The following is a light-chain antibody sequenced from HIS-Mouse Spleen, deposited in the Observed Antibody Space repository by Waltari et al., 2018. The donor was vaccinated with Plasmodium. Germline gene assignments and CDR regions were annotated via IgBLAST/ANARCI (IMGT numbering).Light chain of an antibody. V-gene: IGLV2-14*01. CDR1: SSAVGGYNY. CDR2: EVS. Sequence: QSALTQPASVSGSPGQSITISCTGTSSAVGGYNYISWYHQHPGKAPKLMIYEVSNRPSGVSNRFSGSKSGNTASLTISGLQAEDEADYYCSSYTRSSTRVFGGGTKLTVL. CDR3: SSYTRSSTRV. J-gene: IGLJ2*01.